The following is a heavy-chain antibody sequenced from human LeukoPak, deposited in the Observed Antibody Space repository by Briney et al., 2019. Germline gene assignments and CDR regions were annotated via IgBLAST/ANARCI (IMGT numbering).Heavy chain of an antibody. D-gene: IGHD3-10*01. V-gene: IGHV3-49*03. J-gene: IGHJ4*02. CDR2: IRSKAYGGTT. CDR3: TRDRGMYYYGSGSVNY. Sequence: GGSLRLSFTASGFTFGDYAMSCFRQAPGKGLEWVGFIRSKAYGGTTEYAASVKGRFTISRDDSKSIAYLQMNSLKTEDTAVYYCTRDRGMYYYGSGSVNYWGQGTLVTVSS. CDR1: GFTFGDYA.